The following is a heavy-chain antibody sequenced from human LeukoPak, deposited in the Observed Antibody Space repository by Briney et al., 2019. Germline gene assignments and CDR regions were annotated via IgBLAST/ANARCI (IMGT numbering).Heavy chain of an antibody. V-gene: IGHV3-73*01. D-gene: IGHD5-12*01. Sequence: LPGGSLRLSCAASGFTFNRYTINWVRKASGKGLEWVGRIRSKANSYATAYAASVKGRFTISRDDSKNTAYLQMNSLKTEDTAVYYCTRPFYSGYDYIGNWFDPWGQGTLVTVSS. CDR3: TRPFYSGYDYIGNWFDP. CDR1: GFTFNRYT. J-gene: IGHJ5*02. CDR2: IRSKANSYAT.